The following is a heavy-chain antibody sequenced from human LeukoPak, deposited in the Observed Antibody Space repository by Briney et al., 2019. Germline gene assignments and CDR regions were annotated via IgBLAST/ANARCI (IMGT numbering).Heavy chain of an antibody. V-gene: IGHV3-49*03. CDR3: TRDLYGDYGFAFDI. D-gene: IGHD4-17*01. J-gene: IGHJ3*02. CDR1: GFTFGDYA. Sequence: GRXLRLSCTASGFTFGDYAMSWFRQAPGKGREWVGFIRRKAYGCTTEYAAAVKGRFTIARDDSKRIAYVQMKRRRNEDTAVYYCTRDLYGDYGFAFDIWGQGTMVTVSS. CDR2: IRRKAYGCTT.